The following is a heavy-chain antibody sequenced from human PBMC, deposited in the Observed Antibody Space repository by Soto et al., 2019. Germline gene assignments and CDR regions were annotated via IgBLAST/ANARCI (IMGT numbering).Heavy chain of an antibody. V-gene: IGHV4-59*08. J-gene: IGHJ4*02. CDR2: IFYFGST. D-gene: IGHD2-8*01. CDR3: ARLYEGKRPPDY. CDR1: GGSIISYY. Sequence: SETLSLTCTVCGGSIISYYWSWIRQTPGKGLEWIGYIFYFGSTNYNPSLKSRVTISVDTSKNQFSLKLTSVTAADTAVYYCARLYEGKRPPDYWGQGTRLTISS.